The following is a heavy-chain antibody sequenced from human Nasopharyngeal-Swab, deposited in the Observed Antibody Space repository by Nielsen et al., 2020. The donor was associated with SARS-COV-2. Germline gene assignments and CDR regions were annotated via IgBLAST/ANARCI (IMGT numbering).Heavy chain of an antibody. V-gene: IGHV4-59*01. CDR2: IYYTGST. Sequence: WIRQPPGKGLDWIGNIYYTGSTNYNPSLKSRVAISVDTPKNQFSLKLSSVTAADTAVYYCARALTGTSFFDPWGQGTLVSLL. CDR3: ARALTGTSFFDP. J-gene: IGHJ5*02. D-gene: IGHD1-20*01.